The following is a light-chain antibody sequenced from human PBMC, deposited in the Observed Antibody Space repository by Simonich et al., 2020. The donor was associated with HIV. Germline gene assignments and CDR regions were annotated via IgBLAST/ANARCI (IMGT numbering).Light chain of an antibody. Sequence: EIVLTQSPATLSLSPGERATLSCRASQSVSSYLAWYQQKPGQVPRLLIYDASNRATCIPARFSGSGSGTDFTLTISSLEPEDFAVYYCQQRSNWPPSLTFGGGTKVEIK. CDR2: DAS. CDR1: QSVSSY. CDR3: QQRSNWPPSLT. V-gene: IGKV3-11*01. J-gene: IGKJ4*01.